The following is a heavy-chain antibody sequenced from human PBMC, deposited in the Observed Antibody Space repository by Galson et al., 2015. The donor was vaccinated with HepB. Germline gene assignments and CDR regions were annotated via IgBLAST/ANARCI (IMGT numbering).Heavy chain of an antibody. CDR1: GFTFSSYA. CDR2: ISYDGSNK. J-gene: IGHJ3*02. Sequence: SLRLSCAASGFTFSSYAMHWVRQAPGKGLEWVAVISYDGSNKYYADSVKGRFTISRDNSKNTLYLQMNSLRAEDTAVYYCAREELATPGGDGAFDIWGQGTMVTVSS. V-gene: IGHV3-30*04. CDR3: AREELATPGGDGAFDI. D-gene: IGHD5-12*01.